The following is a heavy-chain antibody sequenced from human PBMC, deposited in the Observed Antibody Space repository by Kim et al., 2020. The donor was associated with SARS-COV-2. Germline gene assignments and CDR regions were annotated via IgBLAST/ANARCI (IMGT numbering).Heavy chain of an antibody. D-gene: IGHD2-2*01. V-gene: IGHV2-5*02. Sequence: SGPTLVNPTQTLTLTCAFSGFSLSTRGVGVGWIRQPPGKALEWLALIYWDDDKRYSPSLKSRLTITKDTSENQVVLTMTNMDPVDTATYYCTLLGHCSTASCSSPDAFDIWGQGTMVTVSS. CDR2: IYWDDDK. J-gene: IGHJ3*02. CDR3: TLLGHCSTASCSSPDAFDI. CDR1: GFSLSTRGVG.